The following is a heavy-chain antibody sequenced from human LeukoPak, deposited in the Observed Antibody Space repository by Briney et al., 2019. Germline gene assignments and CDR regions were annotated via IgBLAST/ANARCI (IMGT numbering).Heavy chain of an antibody. D-gene: IGHD3-22*01. CDR1: GGSISSYY. V-gene: IGHV4-4*07. Sequence: SETLSLTCTVSGGSISSYYWSWIRKPPGKGLEWIGRIYTIGSTNYNPSLKSRYTMSVDTSKNQFSLKLSSVTAADTAVYYCARDRGYYDSSGYSYYYGMDVWGQGTTVTVSS. CDR3: ARDRGYYDSSGYSYYYGMDV. CDR2: IYTIGST. J-gene: IGHJ6*02.